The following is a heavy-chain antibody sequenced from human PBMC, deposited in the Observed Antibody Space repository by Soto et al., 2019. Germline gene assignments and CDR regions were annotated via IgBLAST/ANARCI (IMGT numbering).Heavy chain of an antibody. D-gene: IGHD4-4*01. CDR3: ATRSSPVYYYGMDV. CDR1: GYSFTSYW. CDR2: IDPSDSYT. J-gene: IGHJ6*02. Sequence: GEPLKISCKGSGYSFTSYWISWVRQMPGKGLEWMGRIDPSDSYTNYSPSFQGHVTISADKSISTAYLQWSSLKASDTAMYYCATRSSPVYYYGMDVWGQGTTVTVSS. V-gene: IGHV5-10-1*01.